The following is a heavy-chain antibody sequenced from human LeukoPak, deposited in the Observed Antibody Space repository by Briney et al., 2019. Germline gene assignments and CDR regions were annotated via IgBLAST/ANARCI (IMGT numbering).Heavy chain of an antibody. D-gene: IGHD3-22*01. J-gene: IGHJ3*02. Sequence: GGSLRLSCAASGFTFSSYGMHWVRQAPGKGLEWVAVISYDGSNKYYADSVKGRFTISRDNSKNTLYLQMNSLRAEDTAVYYCAKDGRSSDDAFDIWGQGTMVTVSS. V-gene: IGHV3-30*18. CDR1: GFTFSSYG. CDR2: ISYDGSNK. CDR3: AKDGRSSDDAFDI.